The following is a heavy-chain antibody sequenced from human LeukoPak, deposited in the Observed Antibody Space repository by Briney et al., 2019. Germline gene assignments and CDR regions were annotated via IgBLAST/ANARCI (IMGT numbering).Heavy chain of an antibody. CDR3: ARGLLDADAFDI. CDR1: GGSIRSRNYY. CDR2: FYDSGST. V-gene: IGHV4-39*07. J-gene: IGHJ3*02. Sequence: SETLSLTCTVSGGSIRSRNYYWDWIRQPPGKGLEWIGNFYDSGSTYYNPSLKSRVTISVDTSKNQFSLKLSSVTAADTAVYYCARGLLDADAFDIWGQGTMVTVSS. D-gene: IGHD2-21*01.